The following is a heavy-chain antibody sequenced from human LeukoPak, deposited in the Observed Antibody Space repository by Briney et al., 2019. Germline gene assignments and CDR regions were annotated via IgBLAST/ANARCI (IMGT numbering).Heavy chain of an antibody. J-gene: IGHJ4*02. Sequence: GGSLRLSCAASGFTFSNYAMSWVRQAPGKGLEWVSAISGSGGSTYYADSVKGRFTISRDNSKNTLYLQMNSLRAEDTAVYYCARVVGSPDYYFGYWGQGTLVTVSS. CDR1: GFTFSNYA. V-gene: IGHV3-23*01. CDR3: ARVVGSPDYYFGY. CDR2: ISGSGGST. D-gene: IGHD2-15*01.